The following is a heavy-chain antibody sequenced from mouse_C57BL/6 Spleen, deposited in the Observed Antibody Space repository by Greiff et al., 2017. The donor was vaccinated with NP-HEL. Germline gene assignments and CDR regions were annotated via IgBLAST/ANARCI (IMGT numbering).Heavy chain of an antibody. D-gene: IGHD1-1*01. CDR1: GFSFNTYA. CDR2: IRSKSNNYAT. Sequence: EVKLMESGGGLVQPKGSLKLSCAASGFSFNTYAMNWVRQAPGKGLEWVARIRSKSNNYATYYADSVKDRFTISREDSESMLYLQMNNLKTEDTAMYYCVRHVPYYYGSSYWYFDVWGTGTTVTVSS. J-gene: IGHJ1*03. V-gene: IGHV10-1*01. CDR3: VRHVPYYYGSSYWYFDV.